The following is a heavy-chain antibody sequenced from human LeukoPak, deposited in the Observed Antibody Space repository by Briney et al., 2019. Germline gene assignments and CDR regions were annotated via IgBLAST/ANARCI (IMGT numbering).Heavy chain of an antibody. CDR1: GFTFSNYA. D-gene: IGHD6-19*01. V-gene: IGHV3-23*01. CDR3: AKDPVEYSSGWSLGY. Sequence: GGSLRLSCAASGFTFSNYAMTWVRQAPGKGLEWVSSISRGGDNTYYADSVKGRFTVSRDNFKNTVYLQMNSLRAEDAAVYYCAKDPVEYSSGWSLGYWGQGTLVTVSS. CDR2: ISRGGDNT. J-gene: IGHJ4*02.